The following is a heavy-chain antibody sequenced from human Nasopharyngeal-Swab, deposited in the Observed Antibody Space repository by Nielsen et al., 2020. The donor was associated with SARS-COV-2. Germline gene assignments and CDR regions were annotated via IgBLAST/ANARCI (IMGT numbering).Heavy chain of an antibody. V-gene: IGHV1-18*04. CDR2: ISVHSGNT. CDR1: GYTFNRYG. CDR3: ASVPPWRSESDH. J-gene: IGHJ5*02. Sequence: ASVTVSCKSSGYTFNRYGIRWVRQAPCQGLAWMGWISVHSGNTNYAHKVHGRVTMPTDMSTSTAYMELRSLRSDDTAVYYCASVPPWRSESDHWGQGTLVTVSS. D-gene: IGHD3-10*01.